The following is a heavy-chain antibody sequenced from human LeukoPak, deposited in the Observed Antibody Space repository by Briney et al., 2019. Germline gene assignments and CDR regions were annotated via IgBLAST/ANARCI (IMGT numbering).Heavy chain of an antibody. CDR2: INHSGNT. CDR3: ARGKXGYGGYYYYYYMDV. Sequence: SETLSLTCAAYGGSFSGYFWTWIRQPPGKGLEWIGEINHSGNTNYNPSLKSRVTISVDSSKNQFSLKLNSVTAADTAVYYCARGKXGYGGYYYYYYMDVWGTGTTVTVSS. D-gene: IGHD5-12*01. J-gene: IGHJ6*03. V-gene: IGHV4-34*01. CDR1: GGSFSGYF.